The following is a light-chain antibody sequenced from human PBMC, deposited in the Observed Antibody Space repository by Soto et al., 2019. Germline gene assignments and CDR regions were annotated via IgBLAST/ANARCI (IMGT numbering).Light chain of an antibody. J-gene: IGKJ4*01. Sequence: EIVLTQSPATLSLSPGERATLSCRASQSVSSSLAWYQQKPGQTPRLLIYDASNRATGIPARINGSGSGTDFTPTVSSLEPEDFAVYYYQQRSNCPLTFGGGTKVEIK. CDR2: DAS. V-gene: IGKV3-11*01. CDR1: QSVSSS. CDR3: QQRSNCPLT.